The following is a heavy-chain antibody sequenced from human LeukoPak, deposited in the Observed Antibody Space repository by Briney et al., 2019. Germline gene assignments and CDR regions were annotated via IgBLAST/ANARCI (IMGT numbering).Heavy chain of an antibody. Sequence: GGSLRLSCAASGFTFDDYGMSWVRQGPGKGLEWVSGINWNGGSIGYVDSVEGRFTISRDNAKNSLYLQMNSLRAEDTALYYCAKSMITFGGVIYWGQGTLVTVSS. CDR2: INWNGGSI. CDR1: GFTFDDYG. CDR3: AKSMITFGGVIY. D-gene: IGHD3-16*01. J-gene: IGHJ4*02. V-gene: IGHV3-20*04.